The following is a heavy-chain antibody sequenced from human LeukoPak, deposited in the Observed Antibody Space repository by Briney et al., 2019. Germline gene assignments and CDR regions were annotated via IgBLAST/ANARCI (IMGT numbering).Heavy chain of an antibody. CDR2: ISSDSGTI. J-gene: IGHJ5*02. D-gene: IGHD1-14*01. Sequence: PGGSLRLSCGASGLNFSTYSMNWVRQAPGKGLEWVSYISSDSGTIYYADSVKGRFTISRDNAKNSLYLQMNSLRAEDTAVYYCARAAQPGFDPWGQGTLVTVSS. CDR3: ARAAQPGFDP. CDR1: GLNFSTYS. V-gene: IGHV3-48*01.